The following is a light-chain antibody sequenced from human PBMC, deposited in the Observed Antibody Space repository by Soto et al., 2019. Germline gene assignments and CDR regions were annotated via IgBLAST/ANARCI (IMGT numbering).Light chain of an antibody. CDR1: SSDVGGYNF. J-gene: IGLJ2*01. CDR2: DVN. V-gene: IGLV2-14*01. Sequence: QSVLTQPASVSGSPGQSITISCTGTSSDVGGYNFVSWYQQHPGKAPKLMIYDVNNRPSGVSNRFSGSKSDNTASLSISGLQSEDEADYYCSSYKDSSTLVVFGGGTKLTVI. CDR3: SSYKDSSTLVV.